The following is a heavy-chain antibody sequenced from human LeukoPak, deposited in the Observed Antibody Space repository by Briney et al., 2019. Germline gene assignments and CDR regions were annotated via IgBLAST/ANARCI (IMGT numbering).Heavy chain of an antibody. V-gene: IGHV3-21*01. J-gene: IGHJ6*02. CDR2: ISSSSSYI. CDR1: GFTFSSYS. Sequence: PGGSLRLSCAASGFTFSSYSMNWVRQPPGKGLEWVSSISSSSSYIYYADSVKGRFTISRDNAKNSVYLQMNSLRAEDTAVYYCARASYYGDYFSGMDVWGQGTTVTVSS. D-gene: IGHD4-17*01. CDR3: ARASYYGDYFSGMDV.